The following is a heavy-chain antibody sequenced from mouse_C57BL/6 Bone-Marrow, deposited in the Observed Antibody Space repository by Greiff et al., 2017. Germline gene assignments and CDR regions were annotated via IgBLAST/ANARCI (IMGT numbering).Heavy chain of an antibody. CDR2: IHPNSGST. V-gene: IGHV1-64*01. CDR3: ARPHYYGSSLDY. D-gene: IGHD1-1*01. CDR1: GYTFTSYW. J-gene: IGHJ2*01. Sequence: HVQLQPPGAELVKPGASVKLSCTASGYTFTSYWMHWVKQRPGQGLDLIGMIHPNSGSTYYNEKFNSKATLSVDKSSSTAYMQLSSLTSEDSAVDYCARPHYYGSSLDYWGQGTTLTVSS.